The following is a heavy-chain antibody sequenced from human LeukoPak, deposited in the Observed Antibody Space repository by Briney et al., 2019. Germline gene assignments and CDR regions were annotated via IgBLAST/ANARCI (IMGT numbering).Heavy chain of an antibody. Sequence: GASVKVSCKASGGTFSSYAISWVRQAPGQGLEWMGWISANNGNTKYAQKLQGRVTMTTDTSTSTAHMELRSLRSDDTAVYYCARGDRYSSDWGWFDPWGQGTLVTVSS. CDR2: ISANNGNT. CDR3: ARGDRYSSDWGWFDP. D-gene: IGHD6-19*01. CDR1: GGTFSSYA. V-gene: IGHV1-18*01. J-gene: IGHJ5*02.